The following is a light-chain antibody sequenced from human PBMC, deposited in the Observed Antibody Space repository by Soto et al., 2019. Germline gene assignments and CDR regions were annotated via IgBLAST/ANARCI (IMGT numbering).Light chain of an antibody. CDR2: SGD. J-gene: IGKJ1*01. Sequence: EVVLTQSPATVSLSPGETATLSCRASQSVSSSVAWYQHKPGQSPRLVVYSGDKRAPGIPPRFSGSGSGTDFTLTISSLESDDFAIYYCQQRYSWLRAFGPGTKVDIK. CDR3: QQRYSWLRA. V-gene: IGKV3-11*01. CDR1: QSVSSS.